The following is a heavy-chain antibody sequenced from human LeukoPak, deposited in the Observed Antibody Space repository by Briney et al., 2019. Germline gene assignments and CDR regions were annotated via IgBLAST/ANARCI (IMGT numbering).Heavy chain of an antibody. V-gene: IGHV4-4*07. CDR1: GVSVTSFY. CDR3: AGFSGIYGHDS. CDR2: FFSSGNT. D-gene: IGHD3-10*01. J-gene: IGHJ4*02. Sequence: PSETLSLTCTVSGVSVTSFYWSWIRQPAGKGLEWIGRFFSSGNTNYNPSFKSRATISVDKSENQFSLKLTSVTAADTAVYYCAGFSGIYGHDSWGQGPLVSVSS.